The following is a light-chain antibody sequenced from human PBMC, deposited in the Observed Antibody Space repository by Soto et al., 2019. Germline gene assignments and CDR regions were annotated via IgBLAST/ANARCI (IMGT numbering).Light chain of an antibody. CDR2: LAS. V-gene: IGKV3-20*01. Sequence: EIVLTQSPGTLSLSPGERATLSCRASQSITNNYLAWYQQKPGQAPRLPIYLASNRAAGIPDRFSGSGSGADFTLTINRLEPEDFAVYHCQQYGSSPWTFGQGTKVDIK. CDR1: QSITNNY. CDR3: QQYGSSPWT. J-gene: IGKJ1*01.